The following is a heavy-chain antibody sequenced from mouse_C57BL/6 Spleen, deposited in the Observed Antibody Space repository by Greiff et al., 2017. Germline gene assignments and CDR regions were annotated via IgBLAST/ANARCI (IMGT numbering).Heavy chain of an antibody. CDR1: GYTFTGYW. Sequence: QVQLQQSGAELMKPGASVKLSCTATGYTFTGYWIEWVKQRPGHGLEWIGEILPGSGSTNYTEKFKGKATFTADTSSNTAYMQLSSLTTEDSAIYYCARSVGLRRSYWYCDVWGTGTTVTVSS. CDR2: ILPGSGST. D-gene: IGHD2-2*01. CDR3: ARSVGLRRSYWYCDV. V-gene: IGHV1-9*01. J-gene: IGHJ1*03.